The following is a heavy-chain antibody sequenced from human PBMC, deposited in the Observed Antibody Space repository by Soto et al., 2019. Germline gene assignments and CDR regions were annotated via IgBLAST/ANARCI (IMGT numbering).Heavy chain of an antibody. Sequence: SETLSLTCTVSGGSISSSSYYWGWIRQPPGKGLEWIGSIYYSGSTYYNPSLKSRVTISVDTSKNQFSLKMSSVTAAYTAVYYCSSLSGGGYWGSDYYMDVWGKGTTVTVSS. CDR3: SSLSGGGYWGSDYYMDV. D-gene: IGHD2-15*01. CDR2: IYYSGST. V-gene: IGHV4-39*01. J-gene: IGHJ6*03. CDR1: GGSISSSSYY.